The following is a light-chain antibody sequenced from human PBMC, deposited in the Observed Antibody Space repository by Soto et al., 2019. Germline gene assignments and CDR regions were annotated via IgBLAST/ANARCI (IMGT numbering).Light chain of an antibody. Sequence: DIQMTQSPSSLTASVGDSVTITCQASQDITNYLNWYQHKPGKAPKLLIYDASNLEPGVPSRFSGRGSGRDFTFTISSLQPEDTATYYFQQYEDIPPTFGQGTRLDIK. CDR1: QDITNY. CDR3: QQYEDIPPT. J-gene: IGKJ5*01. CDR2: DAS. V-gene: IGKV1-33*01.